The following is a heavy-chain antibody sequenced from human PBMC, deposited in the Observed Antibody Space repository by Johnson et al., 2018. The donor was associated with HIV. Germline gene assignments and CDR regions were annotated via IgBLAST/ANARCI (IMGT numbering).Heavy chain of an antibody. Sequence: VQLVESGGSVVQPGRSLRLSCAASGFSFSSYWMSWVRQAPGKGLAWVANINRDGSEKYYVDSVKGRFTISRDNAKNSLYLQMNSLRDEDTAVYYCVTADRGSAWGQGTTVTVSS. CDR1: GFSFSSYW. CDR3: VTADRGSA. CDR2: INRDGSEK. V-gene: IGHV3-7*05. J-gene: IGHJ3*01. D-gene: IGHD1-26*01.